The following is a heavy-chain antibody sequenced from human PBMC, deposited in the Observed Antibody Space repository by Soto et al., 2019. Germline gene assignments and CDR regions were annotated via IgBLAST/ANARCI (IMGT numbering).Heavy chain of an antibody. J-gene: IGHJ5*02. CDR2: ISSSGSGK. V-gene: IGHV3-11*01. D-gene: IGHD2-15*01. CDR1: GFTFSDYY. CDR3: ARDRRYCSGGSCYQNWFDP. Sequence: GGALRLSCAASGFTFSDYYMSWIRQAPGKGLEWVSYISSSGSGKYYADSVKGRFTISRDNSKNTLYLQMNSLRAEDTAVYYCARDRRYCSGGSCYQNWFDPWGQGTLVTAPQ.